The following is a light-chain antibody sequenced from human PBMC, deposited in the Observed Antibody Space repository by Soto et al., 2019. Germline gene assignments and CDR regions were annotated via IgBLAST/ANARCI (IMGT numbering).Light chain of an antibody. Sequence: EVVLTQSPGTLSLSPGERATLSCRASQSVSNNYLAWYQQKPGQSPKLLIFGSSDRATGIPDRFSGSGSGTYFTLTISSLEPEDFAVDYCQQYGSSPPYTFGQGTKLEIK. J-gene: IGKJ2*01. CDR1: QSVSNNY. CDR3: QQYGSSPPYT. V-gene: IGKV3-20*01. CDR2: GSS.